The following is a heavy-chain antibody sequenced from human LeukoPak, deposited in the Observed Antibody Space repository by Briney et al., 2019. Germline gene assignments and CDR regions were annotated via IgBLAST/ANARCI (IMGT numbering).Heavy chain of an antibody. CDR2: INPNSGGT. CDR1: GYTFTGYY. D-gene: IGHD3-16*02. J-gene: IGHJ4*02. V-gene: IGHV1-2*04. CDR3: ARDGKNTFGGVIVTPDFDY. Sequence: GASMKVSCKASGYTFTGYYMHWVRQAPGQGLEWMGWINPNSGGTNYAQKFQGWVTMTRDTSISTAYMELSRLRSDDTAVYYCARDGKNTFGGVIVTPDFDYWGQGTLVTVSS.